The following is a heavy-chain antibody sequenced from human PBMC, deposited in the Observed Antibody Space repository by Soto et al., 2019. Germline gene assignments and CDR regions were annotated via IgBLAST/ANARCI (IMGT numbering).Heavy chain of an antibody. J-gene: IGHJ6*03. Sequence: QVQLVQSGAEVKKPGSSAKVSCKASGGTFSSYTISWVRQAPGQGLEWMGRIIPILGIANYAQKFQGRVTITADKSTSTAYMELSSLRSEDTAVYYCARGPDCSGGSCYPYYYYYYMDVWGKGTTVTVSS. V-gene: IGHV1-69*02. CDR3: ARGPDCSGGSCYPYYYYYYMDV. CDR1: GGTFSSYT. D-gene: IGHD2-15*01. CDR2: IIPILGIA.